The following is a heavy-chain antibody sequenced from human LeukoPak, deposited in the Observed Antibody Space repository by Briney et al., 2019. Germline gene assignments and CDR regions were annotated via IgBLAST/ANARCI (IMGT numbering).Heavy chain of an antibody. Sequence: GGSLRLSCAASGFTFSNYGIHWVRQAPGKGLEWVAFIWYDGSNKYYADSVKGQFTISRDNSKNTLYLQMNSLRAEDTAVYYCAKDSGGNQFSYYMDVWGKGTTVTVSS. CDR1: GFTFSNYG. D-gene: IGHD4-23*01. J-gene: IGHJ6*03. CDR2: IWYDGSNK. V-gene: IGHV3-30*02. CDR3: AKDSGGNQFSYYMDV.